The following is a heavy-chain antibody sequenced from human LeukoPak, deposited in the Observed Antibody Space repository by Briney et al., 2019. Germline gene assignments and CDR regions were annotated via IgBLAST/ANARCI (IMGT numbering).Heavy chain of an antibody. J-gene: IGHJ6*03. CDR2: IKQDGSEK. CDR1: GLTFSRHR. D-gene: IGHD2-2*01. V-gene: IGHV3-7*01. Sequence: GGSLRLSCAASGLTFSRHRMTWVRQAPGKGLEWVANIKQDGSEKYYVDSVKGRFTISRDNAKNSLYLQMNSLRAEDTAVYYCAREKEGYCSRTSCYLDYYYYYMDVWGKGTTVTISS. CDR3: AREKEGYCSRTSCYLDYYYYYMDV.